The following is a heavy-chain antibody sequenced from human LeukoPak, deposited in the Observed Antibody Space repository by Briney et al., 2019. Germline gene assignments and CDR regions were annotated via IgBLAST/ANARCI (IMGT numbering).Heavy chain of an antibody. CDR3: ARDTSGWGYFDY. J-gene: IGHJ4*02. CDR2: ISGSSSSI. CDR1: GFIASSNY. Sequence: GGSLRLSCVVSGFIASSNYMNWVRQAPGKGLEWVSSISGSSSSIYYADSVKGRFTISRDNAKNSLYLQMNSLRAEDTAVYYCARDTSGWGYFDYWGQGTLVTVSS. D-gene: IGHD6-19*01. V-gene: IGHV3-21*01.